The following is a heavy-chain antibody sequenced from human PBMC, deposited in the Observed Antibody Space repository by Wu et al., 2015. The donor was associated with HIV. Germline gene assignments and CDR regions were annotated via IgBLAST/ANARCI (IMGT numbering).Heavy chain of an antibody. Sequence: QLVGSLGREVKKPGRPVKVSCKASGYTFTGYYIHWVRQAPGQGLEWMGWIDPASGAIKSAQKFQGRVTMTRDTSINTAYMELSRLMSDDTAVYYCARDPQGGSSWYTHWGQGTLVTVSS. J-gene: IGHJ4*02. CDR2: IDPASGAI. CDR3: ARDPQGGSSWYTH. CDR1: GYTFTGYY. V-gene: IGHV1-2*02. D-gene: IGHD6-13*01.